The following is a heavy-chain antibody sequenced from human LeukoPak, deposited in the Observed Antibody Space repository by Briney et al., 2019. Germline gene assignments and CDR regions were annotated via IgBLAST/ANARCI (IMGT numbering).Heavy chain of an antibody. Sequence: GSLRLSCAASGFTFSDYYMSWIRQAPGKGLEWVSYISSSGSTIYYADSVKGRFTISRDNAKNSLYLQMNSLRAEDTAVYYCARRPYSNLFYFDYWGQGTLVTVSS. J-gene: IGHJ4*02. D-gene: IGHD4-11*01. CDR1: GFTFSDYY. V-gene: IGHV3-11*04. CDR3: ARRPYSNLFYFDY. CDR2: ISSSGSTI.